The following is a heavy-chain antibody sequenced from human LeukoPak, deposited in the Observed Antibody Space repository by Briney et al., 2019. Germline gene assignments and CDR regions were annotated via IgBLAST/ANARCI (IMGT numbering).Heavy chain of an antibody. J-gene: IGHJ4*02. D-gene: IGHD5-12*01. CDR2: INPNSGGT. CDR1: GYTFTGYY. V-gene: IGHV1-2*02. Sequence: GASVKVSCKASGYTFTGYYMHWVRQAPGQGLEWMGWINPNSGGTNYAQKFQGRVTMTRDTSISTAYMELSGLRSDDTAVYYCARVRGYGRTFDYWGQGTLVTVSS. CDR3: ARVRGYGRTFDY.